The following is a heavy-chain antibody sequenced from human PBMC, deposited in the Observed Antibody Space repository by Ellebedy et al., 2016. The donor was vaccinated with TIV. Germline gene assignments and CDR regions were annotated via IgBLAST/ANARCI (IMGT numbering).Heavy chain of an antibody. CDR3: ARDLSPGGAGDY. CDR1: GFTFSSYW. J-gene: IGHJ4*02. Sequence: GESLKISXAASGFTFSSYWMSWVRQAPGKGLEWVANIKQDGSEKYYVDSVKGRFTIYRDNAKNSLYLQMNSLRAEDTAVYYCARDLSPGGAGDYWGQGTLVTVSS. D-gene: IGHD3-10*01. CDR2: IKQDGSEK. V-gene: IGHV3-7*01.